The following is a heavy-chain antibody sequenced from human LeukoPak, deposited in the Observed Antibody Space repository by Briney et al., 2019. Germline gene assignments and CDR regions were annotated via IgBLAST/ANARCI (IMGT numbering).Heavy chain of an antibody. CDR3: ARVGPAAAGTSNWFDP. Sequence: SQTLSLTCAISGDSVSSNSAAWNWIRQSPSRGLEWLGRTYYRSKWYSHYAESVKSRITINPDTSKNQFSLQLNSVTPEDTAVYYCARVGPAAAGTSNWFDPWGQGTLVTVSS. J-gene: IGHJ5*02. V-gene: IGHV6-1*01. CDR1: GDSVSSNSAA. CDR2: TYYRSKWYS. D-gene: IGHD6-25*01.